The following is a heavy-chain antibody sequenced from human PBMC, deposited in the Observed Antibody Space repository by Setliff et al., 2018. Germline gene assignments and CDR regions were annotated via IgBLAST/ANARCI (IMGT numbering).Heavy chain of an antibody. D-gene: IGHD6-19*01. Sequence: GGSLRLSCAASGFTFSSYAMHWVRQAPGKGLEYVSAISSNGGSTYYANSVKGRFTISRDNSKNTLYLQMGSLRAEDIAVYYCARSRTGEYSSGWLNWFDPWGQGTLVTVSS. CDR3: ARSRTGEYSSGWLNWFDP. J-gene: IGHJ5*02. CDR1: GFTFSSYA. V-gene: IGHV3-64*01. CDR2: ISSNGGST.